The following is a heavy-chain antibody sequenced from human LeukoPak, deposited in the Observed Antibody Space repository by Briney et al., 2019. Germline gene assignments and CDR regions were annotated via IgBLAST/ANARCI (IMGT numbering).Heavy chain of an antibody. Sequence: GGSLRLSCAASGFTFSSYAMIWARQAPGKGLEWVSAISGSGGSTYYADSVKGRFTVSRDDSKNTLDLQMNSLRAEDTAVYYCARLEGSSDYWGQGTLVTVSS. D-gene: IGHD6-13*01. CDR3: ARLEGSSDY. CDR2: ISGSGGST. V-gene: IGHV3-23*01. CDR1: GFTFSSYA. J-gene: IGHJ4*02.